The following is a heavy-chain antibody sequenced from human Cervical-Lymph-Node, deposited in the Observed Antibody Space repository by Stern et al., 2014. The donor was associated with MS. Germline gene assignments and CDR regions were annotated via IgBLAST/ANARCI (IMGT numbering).Heavy chain of an antibody. CDR3: ARSSGYLFDY. J-gene: IGHJ4*02. CDR1: GGSISSYY. V-gene: IGHV4-59*01. D-gene: IGHD3-22*01. Sequence: QLQLQESGPGLVKPSETLSLTCTVSGGSISSYYWSWIRQPPGKGLEWIGYIYYSGSTNYNPSLKSRVTISVDTSKNQFSLKLSSVTAADTAVYYCARSSGYLFDYWGQGTLVTVSS. CDR2: IYYSGST.